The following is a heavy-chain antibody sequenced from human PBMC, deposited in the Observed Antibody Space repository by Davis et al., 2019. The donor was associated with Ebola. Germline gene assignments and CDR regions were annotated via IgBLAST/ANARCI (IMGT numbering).Heavy chain of an antibody. V-gene: IGHV4-59*08. J-gene: IGHJ6*02. D-gene: IGHD3-10*01. Sequence: PSETLSLTCTVSGGSISNYFWTWIRQPPGKGLEWIGFIYYSGSTSYNPSLKSRVTISVDTSKNQFSLRLSSVTAADTAVYYCARVDSGGSVSNYYGMDVWGQGTTVTVPS. CDR3: ARVDSGGSVSNYYGMDV. CDR1: GGSISNYF. CDR2: IYYSGST.